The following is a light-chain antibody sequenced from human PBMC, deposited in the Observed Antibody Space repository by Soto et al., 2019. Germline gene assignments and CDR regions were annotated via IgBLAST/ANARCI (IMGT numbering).Light chain of an antibody. CDR3: QQYDGSPWT. V-gene: IGKV3-20*01. Sequence: EIVLTQSPGTLSLSPGERATLSCRASQSVSSYLAWYQQKPGQAPSLLIYGVSTRATAISDRFSGSGSGTDFSLTISRLDPEDFAVYFCQQYDGSPWTFGQGTKVEI. CDR2: GVS. J-gene: IGKJ1*01. CDR1: QSVSSY.